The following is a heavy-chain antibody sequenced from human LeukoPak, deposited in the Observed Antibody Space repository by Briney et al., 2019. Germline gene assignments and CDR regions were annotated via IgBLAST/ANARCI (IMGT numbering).Heavy chain of an antibody. CDR2: INQGGSAR. Sequence: GGSLRLSCAASGFTFSRYWMSWVRQAPGKGLEWVANINQGGSARYHVDSVRGRFTISRDNARNSLFLQMDSLRAEDTAVYYCATMGLEPLPYYFDYWGQGTLVTVSS. CDR1: GFTFSRYW. CDR3: ATMGLEPLPYYFDY. D-gene: IGHD1-1*01. J-gene: IGHJ4*02. V-gene: IGHV3-7*01.